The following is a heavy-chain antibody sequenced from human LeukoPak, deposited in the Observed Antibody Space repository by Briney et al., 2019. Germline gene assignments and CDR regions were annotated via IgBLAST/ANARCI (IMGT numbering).Heavy chain of an antibody. J-gene: IGHJ5*02. CDR2: IYYDGSP. V-gene: IGHV4-59*01. Sequence: PSETLSLTCTVSRGSISTYYWSWIRKPPRKGMEWIGYIYYDGSPKYHPSLKSRVTISVDTSKNQFSLKLSSVAAADTAVYYCARVGRGPVDLWGQGTLVTVSS. CDR3: ARVGRGPVDL. D-gene: IGHD2-15*01. CDR1: RGSISTYY.